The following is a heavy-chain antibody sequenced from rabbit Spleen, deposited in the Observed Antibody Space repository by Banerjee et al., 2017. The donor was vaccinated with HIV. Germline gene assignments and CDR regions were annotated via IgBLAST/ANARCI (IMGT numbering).Heavy chain of an antibody. CDR2: INAATGKP. D-gene: IGHD1-1*01. J-gene: IGHJ4*01. CDR1: GFSFSDRDA. V-gene: IGHV1S45*01. Sequence: QEQLGESGGGLVQPEGSLTLTCKASGFSFSDRDAMCWVRQAPGKGLEWIACINAATGKPVYATWAKGRFTISRTSSTTVTLRMTSLTAADRATYFCTRDLVGVIGWNFYLWGQGTLVTVS. CDR3: TRDLVGVIGWNFYL.